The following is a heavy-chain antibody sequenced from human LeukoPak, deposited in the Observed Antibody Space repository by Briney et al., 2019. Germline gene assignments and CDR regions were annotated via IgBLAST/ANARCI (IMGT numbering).Heavy chain of an antibody. D-gene: IGHD4/OR15-4a*01. CDR2: IYSSGST. CDR3: ARGEGSLGDYG. CDR1: GGSISSYY. V-gene: IGHV4-30-4*01. Sequence: SETLSLTCTVSGGSISSYYWSWIRQPPGKGLEWIGYIYSSGSTYYNPSLKSRVTISIDTSKNQFSLKLSSVTAADTAVYYCARGEGSLGDYGWGQGTLVTVSS. J-gene: IGHJ4*02.